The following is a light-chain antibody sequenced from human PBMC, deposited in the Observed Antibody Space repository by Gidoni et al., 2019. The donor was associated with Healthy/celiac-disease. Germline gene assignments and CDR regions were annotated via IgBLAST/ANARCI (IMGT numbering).Light chain of an antibody. CDR1: QSLLDSTGDSY. Sequence: EIVMCQSPHSLRVTPGEPASLSCRSSQSLLDSTGDSYLNWYLQKPGQSPQLLIYLGSNRAAGGPDRFSSSGSGTAFTLKISRVEAEDVGVYYCIQALQTPQTFGQGTKLEIK. V-gene: IGKV2-28*01. CDR2: LGS. J-gene: IGKJ2*01. CDR3: IQALQTPQT.